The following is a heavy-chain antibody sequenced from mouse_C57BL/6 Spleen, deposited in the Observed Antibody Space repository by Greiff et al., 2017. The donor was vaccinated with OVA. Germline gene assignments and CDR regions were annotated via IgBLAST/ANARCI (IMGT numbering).Heavy chain of an antibody. CDR3: ARIEMVLESYGSSQAWFAY. D-gene: IGHD1-1*01. Sequence: QVTLKVSGPGILQPSQTLSLTCSFSGFSLSTFGMGVGWIRQPSGKGLEWLAHIWWDDDKYYNPALKSRLTISKDTSKNPVFLKIANVDTADTATYYCARIEMVLESYGSSQAWFAYWGQGTLVTVSA. CDR2: IWWDDDK. CDR1: GFSLSTFGMG. V-gene: IGHV8-8*01. J-gene: IGHJ3*01.